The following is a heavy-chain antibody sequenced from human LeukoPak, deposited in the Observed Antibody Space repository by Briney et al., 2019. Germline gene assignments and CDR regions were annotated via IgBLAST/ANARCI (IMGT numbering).Heavy chain of an antibody. D-gene: IGHD1-26*01. V-gene: IGHV1-69*13. CDR3: ARGVGATSPYFDY. CDR1: GGTFSSYA. CDR2: IIPIFGTA. J-gene: IGHJ4*02. Sequence: ASVKVSCKASGGTFSSYAISWVRQAPGQGLEWMGGIIPIFGTANYAQKFQGRVTITADESTSTAYMELRSLRSDDTAVYYCARGVGATSPYFDYWGQGTLVTASS.